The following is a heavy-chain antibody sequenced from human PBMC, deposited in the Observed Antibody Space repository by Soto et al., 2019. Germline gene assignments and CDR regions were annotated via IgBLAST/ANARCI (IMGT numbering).Heavy chain of an antibody. V-gene: IGHV3-23*01. CDR1: GFSFGSYA. J-gene: IGHJ5*02. Sequence: GGSLRLACAASGFSFGSYAMTWVRQAPGKGLEWVASIGGRGGSTYHADSVKGRFTISRDNSKNTVYLQMNSLRAEDTAIYYCAKHGDYDFWSPSNNWFDPWGQGTLVTVS. CDR2: IGGRGGST. CDR3: AKHGDYDFWSPSNNWFDP. D-gene: IGHD3-3*01.